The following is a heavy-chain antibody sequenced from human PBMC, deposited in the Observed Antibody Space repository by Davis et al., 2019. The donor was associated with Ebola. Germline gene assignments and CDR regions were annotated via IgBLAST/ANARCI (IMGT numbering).Heavy chain of an antibody. V-gene: IGHV3-48*03. CDR1: GFTLGSYE. J-gene: IGHJ4*02. CDR2: ISTSSNRI. D-gene: IGHD5-24*01. CDR3: ARDSGDGWTHGCNHFDY. Sequence: GESLKISCAASGFTLGSYEMNWVRQAPGKGLEWVAYISTSSNRIEYAASVRGRFTISRDNARNSVYLQLNSLRAEDTGDYYCARDSGDGWTHGCNHFDYWGRGTLVTVSS.